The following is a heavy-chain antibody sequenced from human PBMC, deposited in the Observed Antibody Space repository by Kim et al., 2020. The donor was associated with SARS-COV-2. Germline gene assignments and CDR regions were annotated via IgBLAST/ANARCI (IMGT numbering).Heavy chain of an antibody. CDR1: GGSISSSSYY. J-gene: IGHJ4*02. Sequence: SETLSLTCTVSGGSISSSSYYWGWIRQPPGKGLEWIGSIYYSGSTYYNPSLKSRVTISVDTSKNQFSLKLSSVTAADTAVYYCVGLRLGELSSTLFDYWGQGTLVTVSS. CDR2: IYYSGST. CDR3: VGLRLGELSSTLFDY. D-gene: IGHD3-16*02. V-gene: IGHV4-39*01.